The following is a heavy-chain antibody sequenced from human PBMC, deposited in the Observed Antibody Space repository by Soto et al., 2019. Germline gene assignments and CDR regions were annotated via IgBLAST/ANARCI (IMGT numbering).Heavy chain of an antibody. Sequence: GESLKISCKGSGYSFSRYWIAWVRQTPGKGLEWMGLIYPGDSDTRYSPSFQGQVTISADKSITTAYLQWSSLKASDTAIYYCARDTFSGDSSGPHYWGQGALVTVSS. CDR1: GYSFSRYW. CDR2: IYPGDSDT. D-gene: IGHD3-22*01. CDR3: ARDTFSGDSSGPHY. J-gene: IGHJ4*02. V-gene: IGHV5-51*01.